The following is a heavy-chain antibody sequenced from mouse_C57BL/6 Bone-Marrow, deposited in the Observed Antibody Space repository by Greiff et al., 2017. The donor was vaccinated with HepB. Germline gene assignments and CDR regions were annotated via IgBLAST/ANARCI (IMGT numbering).Heavy chain of an antibody. CDR2: IYPGSGST. Sequence: VQLQQPGAELVKPGASVKMSCKASGYTFTSYWITWVKQRPGQGLEWIGDIYPGSGSTNYNEKFKSKATLTVDTSSSTAYMQLSSLTSEDSAVYYCASQAMVTTSYYAMDYWGQGTSVTVSS. CDR3: ASQAMVTTSYYAMDY. D-gene: IGHD2-2*01. CDR1: GYTFTSYW. V-gene: IGHV1-55*01. J-gene: IGHJ4*01.